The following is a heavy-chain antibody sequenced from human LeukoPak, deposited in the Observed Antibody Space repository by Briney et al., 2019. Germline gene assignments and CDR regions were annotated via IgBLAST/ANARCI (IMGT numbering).Heavy chain of an antibody. D-gene: IGHD1-14*01. J-gene: IGHJ4*02. V-gene: IGHV3-23*01. Sequence: GGSLRLSCAASGFTCSSYAMSWVRQAPGKGLEGGSAISGSGGSTYYADSVTGRFTISRDNSKNTLYLQMNSLRAEDTAVYYCAKDFTPDGIWDIDYWGRGTLITVSS. CDR3: AKDFTPDGIWDIDY. CDR2: ISGSGGST. CDR1: GFTCSSYA.